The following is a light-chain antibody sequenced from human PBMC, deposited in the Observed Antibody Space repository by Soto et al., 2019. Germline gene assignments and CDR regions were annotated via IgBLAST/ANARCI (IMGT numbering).Light chain of an antibody. Sequence: DIVMTQSPLSLPVTPGEPASISCRSSKSLLHSNGYKYLDWYLQKPGQSPQLLIYLGSNRASGVPDRFSGSGSGTDFTLKISRVEAEDVVVYYGMQALQTPSFGQGTRLEIQ. CDR2: LGS. V-gene: IGKV2-28*01. CDR1: KSLLHSNGYKY. J-gene: IGKJ5*01. CDR3: MQALQTPS.